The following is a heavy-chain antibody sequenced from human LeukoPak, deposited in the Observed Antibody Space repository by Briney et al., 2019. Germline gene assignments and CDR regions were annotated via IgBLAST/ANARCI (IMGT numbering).Heavy chain of an antibody. V-gene: IGHV4-39*01. CDR3: ARVKYGDYSKDFDY. CDR2: IYYSGST. CDR1: GGSISSSSYY. D-gene: IGHD4-17*01. J-gene: IGHJ4*02. Sequence: SETLSLTCTVSGGSISSSSYYWSWIRQPPGKGLEWIGSIYYSGSTYYNPSLKSRVTISVDTSKNQFSLKLSSVTAADTAVYFCARVKYGDYSKDFDYWGQGTLVTVSS.